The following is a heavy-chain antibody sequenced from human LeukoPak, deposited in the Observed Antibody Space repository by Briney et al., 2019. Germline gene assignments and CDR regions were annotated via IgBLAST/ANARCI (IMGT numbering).Heavy chain of an antibody. D-gene: IGHD6-13*01. CDR2: IYTNGNT. J-gene: IGHJ4*02. CDR1: GGPINSYY. V-gene: IGHV4-4*09. CDR3: ARKDSTSWNFDY. Sequence: SETLSLTCTVSGGPINSYYWSWIRQPPGKGLEWIGCIYTNGNTNYNPSLKSRVTISVDTSKNQFSLKLSSVTAADTAVYYCARKDSTSWNFDYWGQGTLVTVSS.